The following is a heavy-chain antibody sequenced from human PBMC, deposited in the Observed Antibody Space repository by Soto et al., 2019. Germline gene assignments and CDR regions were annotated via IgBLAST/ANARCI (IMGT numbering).Heavy chain of an antibody. CDR1: CGSISSSSYY. Sequence: SETLSLTCTVSCGSISSSSYYWGWIRQPPGKGLEWIGSIYYSGSTYYNPSLKSRVTISVDTSKNQFSLKLSSVTAADTAVYYCARLHPLTIFGVVIPDAFDIWGQGTMVTVSS. CDR2: IYYSGST. CDR3: ARLHPLTIFGVVIPDAFDI. V-gene: IGHV4-39*01. J-gene: IGHJ3*02. D-gene: IGHD3-3*01.